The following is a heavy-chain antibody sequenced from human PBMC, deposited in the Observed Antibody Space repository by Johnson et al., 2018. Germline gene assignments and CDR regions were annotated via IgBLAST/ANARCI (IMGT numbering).Heavy chain of an antibody. CDR2: ISYDGSNK. D-gene: IGHD3-22*01. J-gene: IGHJ1*01. CDR1: GFTFSSYA. CDR3: ARENYYDSSGYYSRYFQH. Sequence: VQLVQSGGGVVQPGRSLRLSCAASGFTFSSYAMHWVRQAPGKGLEWVAVISYDGSNKYYADSVKGRFTISRDNSKNTLYLQRNSRRAEETAVYYCARENYYDSSGYYSRYFQHWGQGTLVTVSS. V-gene: IGHV3-30-3*01.